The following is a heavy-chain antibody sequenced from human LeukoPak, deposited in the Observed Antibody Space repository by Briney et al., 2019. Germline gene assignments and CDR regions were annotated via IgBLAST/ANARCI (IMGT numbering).Heavy chain of an antibody. CDR2: ISTSGST. CDR3: ARQGGSYLMGTYYFDY. D-gene: IGHD1-26*01. J-gene: IGHJ4*02. CDR1: GDSISGYY. V-gene: IGHV4-4*07. Sequence: SETLSLTCTVSGDSISGYYWSWIRQPAGKGLEWIGRISTSGSTNYNPSLKSRVTISVDTSKNQFSLKLSSVTAADTAVYYCARQGGSYLMGTYYFDYWGQGTLVTVSS.